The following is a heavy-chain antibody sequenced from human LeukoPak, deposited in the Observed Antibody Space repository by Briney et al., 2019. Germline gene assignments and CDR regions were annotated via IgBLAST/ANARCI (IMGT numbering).Heavy chain of an antibody. J-gene: IGHJ4*02. CDR2: IKQDGCEK. CDR3: ARPTLLRYFDWLLYQRPASFYFDY. Sequence: PGGSLRLSCAASGFTFSSYWMSWVRQAPGKGLEWVANIKQDGCEKYYVDSVKGRFTISRDNAKNSLYLQMNSLRAEDTAVYYCARPTLLRYFDWLLYQRPASFYFDYWGQGTLVTVSS. CDR1: GFTFSSYW. D-gene: IGHD3-9*01. V-gene: IGHV3-7*01.